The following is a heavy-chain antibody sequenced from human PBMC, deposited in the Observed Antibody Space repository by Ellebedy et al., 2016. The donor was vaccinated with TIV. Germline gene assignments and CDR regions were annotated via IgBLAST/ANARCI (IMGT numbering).Heavy chain of an antibody. CDR1: GYTFSSYG. V-gene: IGHV1-18*01. D-gene: IGHD3-10*01. Sequence: ASVKVSCKASGYTFSSYGISWIRQAPGQGLEWVGWISAYNGNTHYAQKLQDRVIMTTDTSTSTAYMELRSLRSDDTAVYCCARDTYGSGNYYLIGWFDPWGQGTLVTVSS. CDR2: ISAYNGNT. J-gene: IGHJ5*02. CDR3: ARDTYGSGNYYLIGWFDP.